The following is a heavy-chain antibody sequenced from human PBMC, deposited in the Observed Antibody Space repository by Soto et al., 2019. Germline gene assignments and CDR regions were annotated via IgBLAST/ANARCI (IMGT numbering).Heavy chain of an antibody. D-gene: IGHD2-15*01. CDR1: VFTFSSYA. CDR2: INGGGGAT. Sequence: GSLRISCAASVFTFSSYAMSWVRQAPGKGLEWVSAINGGGGATYYADSVKGRFTISRDNSKNTLYLQMNSLRAEDTAVYYCAKDGLGYCSGGSCYPFDPWGQGTLVTVSS. J-gene: IGHJ5*02. V-gene: IGHV3-23*01. CDR3: AKDGLGYCSGGSCYPFDP.